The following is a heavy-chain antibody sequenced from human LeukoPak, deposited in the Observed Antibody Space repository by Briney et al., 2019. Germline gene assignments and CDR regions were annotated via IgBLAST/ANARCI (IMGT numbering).Heavy chain of an antibody. CDR2: IYYSGST. CDR3: ARTSGYFDY. CDR1: GGSISSYY. Sequence: PSQTLSLTCTVSGGSISSYYWSWIRQPPGKGLEWIGYIYYSGSTNYNPSLKSRVTISVDTSKNQFSLKLSSATAADTAVYYCARTSGYFDYWGQGTLVTVSS. V-gene: IGHV4-59*12. J-gene: IGHJ4*02.